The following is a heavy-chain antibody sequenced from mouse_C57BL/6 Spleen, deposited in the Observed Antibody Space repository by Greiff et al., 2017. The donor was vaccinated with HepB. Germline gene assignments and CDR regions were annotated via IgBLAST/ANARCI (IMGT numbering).Heavy chain of an antibody. CDR2: IDPSDSYT. J-gene: IGHJ4*01. CDR1: GYTFTSYW. V-gene: IGHV1-69*01. Sequence: QVQLQQPGAELVMPGASVKLSCKASGYTFTSYWMHWVKQRPGQGLEWIGEIDPSDSYTNYNQKFKGKSTLTVDKSSSTAYMQLSSLTSEDSAVYYCASGRRDAMDYWGQGTSVTVSS. CDR3: ASGRRDAMDY.